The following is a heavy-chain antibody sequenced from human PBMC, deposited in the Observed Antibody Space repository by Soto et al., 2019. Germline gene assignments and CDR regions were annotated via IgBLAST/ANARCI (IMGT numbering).Heavy chain of an antibody. CDR1: GYTFTSYS. CDR2: ISASNGTT. D-gene: IGHD3-10*01. CDR3: AFFIPRLPPWSAQLYSTSLFRALFV. J-gene: IGHJ6*02. Sequence: ASVKVSCKASGYTFTSYSIRWVRQAPTQGIEWMACISASNGTTKYAQQIQGRATMTTDTSTSTAYMELRSLRSDATAVYSCAFFIPRLPPWSAQLYSTSLFRALFVWS. V-gene: IGHV1-18*01.